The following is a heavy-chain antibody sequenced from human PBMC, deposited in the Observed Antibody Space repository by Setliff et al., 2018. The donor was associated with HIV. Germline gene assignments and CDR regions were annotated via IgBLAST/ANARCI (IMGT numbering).Heavy chain of an antibody. CDR1: GFIFSHYI. CDR2: IDLGGSII. V-gene: IGHV3-48*04. CDR3: SRWPFDY. Sequence: RGGSLRLSCEASGFIFSHYILTWVRQAPGRGLELVSYIDLGGSIIHYADSVRGRFTISRDDARKSVFLQMDSLRAEDTAMYYCSRWPFDYWGQGALVTVSS. D-gene: IGHD5-12*01. J-gene: IGHJ4*02.